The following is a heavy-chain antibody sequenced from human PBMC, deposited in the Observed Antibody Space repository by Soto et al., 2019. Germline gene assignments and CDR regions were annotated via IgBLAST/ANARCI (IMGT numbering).Heavy chain of an antibody. D-gene: IGHD2-15*01. Sequence: SGGSLRLSCAGSGFTFSSYAMSWVRQAPGKGLEWVSAISGSGGSTYYADSVKGRFTISRDNSKNTLYLQMNSLRAEDTAVYYCAKDPLYCSGGSCPAAEYFQHWGQGTLVTVSS. CDR3: AKDPLYCSGGSCPAAEYFQH. V-gene: IGHV3-23*01. J-gene: IGHJ1*01. CDR1: GFTFSSYA. CDR2: ISGSGGST.